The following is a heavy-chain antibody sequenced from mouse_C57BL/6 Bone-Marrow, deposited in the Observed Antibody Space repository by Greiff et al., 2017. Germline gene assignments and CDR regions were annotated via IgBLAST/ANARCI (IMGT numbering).Heavy chain of an antibody. CDR1: GYSITSGYY. V-gene: IGHV3-6*01. J-gene: IGHJ2*01. CDR2: ISYDGSN. Sequence: EVKLVESGPGLVKPSQSLSLTCSVTGYSITSGYYWNWIRQFPGNKLEWMGYISYDGSNNYNPSLKNRISITRDQSKNQVCLKLNSVATEDTATYYCARECGREGNYLDYWGQGTTLTVSS. D-gene: IGHD1-1*01. CDR3: ARECGREGNYLDY.